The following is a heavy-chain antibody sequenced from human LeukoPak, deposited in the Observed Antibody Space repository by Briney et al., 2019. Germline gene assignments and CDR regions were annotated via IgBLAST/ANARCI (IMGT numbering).Heavy chain of an antibody. CDR1: GFTFGDYA. V-gene: IGHV3-49*03. Sequence: PGGSLRLSCTGSGFTFGDYAMGWLRQAPGKGPEWVGFIRSKAYSGTTEYAASVKGRFIISRDDSKSIAYLEMSSLKTEDTAVYYCTRVVYDILTGYYRVPYYFDYWGQGTLVTVSS. J-gene: IGHJ4*02. D-gene: IGHD3-9*01. CDR3: TRVVYDILTGYYRVPYYFDY. CDR2: IRSKAYSGTT.